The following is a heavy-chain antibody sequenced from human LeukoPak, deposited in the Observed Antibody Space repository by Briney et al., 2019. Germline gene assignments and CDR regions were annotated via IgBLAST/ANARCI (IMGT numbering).Heavy chain of an antibody. D-gene: IGHD3-10*01. J-gene: IGHJ4*02. Sequence: PSETLSLTRAVYGGSFSGYYWSWIRQPPGKGLEWIGEINHSGSTNYNPSLKSRVTMSVDTSKNQFSLKLSSVTAADTAVYYCARGVLLWFGDSFYFDYWGQGTLVTVSS. CDR1: GGSFSGYY. CDR2: INHSGST. CDR3: ARGVLLWFGDSFYFDY. V-gene: IGHV4-34*01.